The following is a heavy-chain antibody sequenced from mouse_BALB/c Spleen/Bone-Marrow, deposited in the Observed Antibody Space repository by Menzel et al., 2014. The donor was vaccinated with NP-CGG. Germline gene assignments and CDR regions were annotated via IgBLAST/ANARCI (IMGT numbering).Heavy chain of an antibody. V-gene: IGHV1-7*01. CDR3: ARDY. J-gene: IGHJ2*01. CDR1: GYTFTDTW. CDR2: INPSTGYA. Sequence: QVQLKQSGAELAKPGASVKMSCKASGYTFTDTWIHWIKQRPGQGLEWIGYINPSTGYAEYNQNFKDKATLTVDKSSSTAYMQLSSLTSEDSAVYYCARDYWGQGTTLTVSS.